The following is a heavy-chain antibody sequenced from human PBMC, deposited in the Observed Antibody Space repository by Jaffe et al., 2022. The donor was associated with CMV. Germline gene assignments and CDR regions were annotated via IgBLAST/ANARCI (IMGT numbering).Heavy chain of an antibody. V-gene: IGHV4-59*08. J-gene: IGHJ6*03. CDR2: IYYSGST. Sequence: QVQLQESGPGLVKPSETLSLTCTVSGGSISSYYWSWIRQPPGKGLEWIGYIYYSGSTNYNPSLKSRVTISVDTSKNQFSLKLSSVTAADTAVYYCARRTGSYYDFWSAYMDVWGKGTTVTVSS. D-gene: IGHD3-3*01. CDR3: ARRTGSYYDFWSAYMDV. CDR1: GGSISSYY.